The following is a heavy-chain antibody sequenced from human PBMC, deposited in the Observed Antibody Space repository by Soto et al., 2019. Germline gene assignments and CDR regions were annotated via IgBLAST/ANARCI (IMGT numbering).Heavy chain of an antibody. CDR2: IKSTKDGGAR. CDR3: VEGWNDF. J-gene: IGHJ4*02. D-gene: IGHD1-1*01. V-gene: IGHV3-15*01. CDR1: GFMFSSAW. Sequence: EVQVVESGGDLVESGGSVRLSCVTSGFMFSSAWMSWVRQAPGKGLEWVARIKSTKDGGARDYAAPVNGRFSISRDDSKSTVYLQMNSLRVEDTALYYCVEGWNDFWGQGTLVTVSS.